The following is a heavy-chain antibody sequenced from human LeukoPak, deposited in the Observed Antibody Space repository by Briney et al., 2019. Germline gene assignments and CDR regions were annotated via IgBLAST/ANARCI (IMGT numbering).Heavy chain of an antibody. V-gene: IGHV3-74*01. J-gene: IGHJ6*02. D-gene: IGHD3-3*01. CDR3: ARVGYYDFWSGYSFYYYYGMDV. CDR1: GFTFSSYW. Sequence: PGGSLRLSCAASGFTFSSYWMHWVRHAPGKGLVWVPRINSDGSSTSYADSVKGRFTISRDNAKNTLYLQMNSLRAEDTAVYYCARVGYYDFWSGYSFYYYYGMDVWGQGTTVTVSS. CDR2: INSDGSST.